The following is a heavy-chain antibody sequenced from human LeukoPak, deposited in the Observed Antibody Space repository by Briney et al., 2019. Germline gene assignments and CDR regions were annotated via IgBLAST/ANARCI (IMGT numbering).Heavy chain of an antibody. V-gene: IGHV4-59*01. CDR2: IYYSGST. J-gene: IGHJ6*03. CDR1: GGSISSYY. D-gene: IGHD3-16*01. CDR3: ARETSQKGAHYMDV. Sequence: SETLSLTCSVSGGSISSYYWSWIRQPPGKGLEWIGYIYYSGSTNYNPSLKSRVTISVDASKNQFSLKLSSVTAADTAVYYCARETSQKGAHYMDVWGKGTTVTISS.